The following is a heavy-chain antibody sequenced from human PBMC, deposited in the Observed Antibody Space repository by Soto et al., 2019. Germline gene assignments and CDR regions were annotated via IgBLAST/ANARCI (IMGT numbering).Heavy chain of an antibody. Sequence: ASVKVSCKASGYTFTSYGISWVRQAPGQGLEWMGWISAYNGNTNYAQKLQGRVTMTTDTSTSTAYMELRSLRSDDTAVYYCARGDQYYDYVWGSYRDGQRGDYYYYGMDVWG. CDR3: ARGDQYYDYVWGSYRDGQRGDYYYYGMDV. CDR2: ISAYNGNT. V-gene: IGHV1-18*01. J-gene: IGHJ6*02. D-gene: IGHD3-16*02. CDR1: GYTFTSYG.